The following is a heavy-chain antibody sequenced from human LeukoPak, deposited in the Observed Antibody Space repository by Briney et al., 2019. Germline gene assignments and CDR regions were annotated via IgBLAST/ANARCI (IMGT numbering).Heavy chain of an antibody. CDR3: ARSSSWSDMGDY. V-gene: IGHV1-46*01. CDR1: GYTFTSYY. CDR2: INPSGGST. D-gene: IGHD6-13*01. Sequence: ASVKVSCKASGYTFTSYYMHWVRQAPGQGLEWMGIINPSGGSTSYAQKFQGRVTMTRDMSTSTVYMELSSPRSEDTAVYYCARSSSWSDMGDYWGQGTLVTVSS. J-gene: IGHJ4*02.